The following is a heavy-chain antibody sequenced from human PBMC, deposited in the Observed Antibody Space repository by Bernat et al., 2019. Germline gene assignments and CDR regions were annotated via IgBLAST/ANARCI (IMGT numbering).Heavy chain of an antibody. J-gene: IGHJ4*02. D-gene: IGHD2-2*01. CDR2: ISSSGCST. CDR3: AKDLYCSTTRCY. Sequence: EVQLLESGGGLVQPGGSLRLSCAASGFTFSAYAMSWVRQAPGKGLEWVSAISSSGCSTYYADSVQGRFTISRDISKNTLYLQMNSLRAEDTAIYYCAKDLYCSTTRCYWGQGTLVTVSS. CDR1: GFTFSAYA. V-gene: IGHV3-23*01.